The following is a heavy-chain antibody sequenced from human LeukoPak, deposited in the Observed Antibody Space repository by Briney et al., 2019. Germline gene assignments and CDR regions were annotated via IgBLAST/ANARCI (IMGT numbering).Heavy chain of an antibody. Sequence: PGRSLRLSCAASGFTFSSYGMHWVRQAPGKGLERVALIWYDGSNKYYADSVEGRFTIFRDNSKNTLYLQMNSLRAEDAAVYYCARDSGRYFDYWGQGTLVTVSS. CDR2: IWYDGSNK. CDR3: ARDSGRYFDY. J-gene: IGHJ4*02. V-gene: IGHV3-33*01. CDR1: GFTFSSYG. D-gene: IGHD1-14*01.